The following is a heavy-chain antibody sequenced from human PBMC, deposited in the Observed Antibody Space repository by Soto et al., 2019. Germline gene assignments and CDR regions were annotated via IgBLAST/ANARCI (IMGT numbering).Heavy chain of an antibody. CDR2: ISSSSSYT. D-gene: IGHD2-2*02. CDR1: GFTFSDYY. CDR3: ARDRYCSSTSCHSHDAFDI. V-gene: IGHV3-11*06. Sequence: GGSLRLSCAASGFTFSDYYMSWIRQAPGKGLEWVSYISSSSSYTNYADSVKGRFTISRDNAKNSLYLQMNSLRAEDTAVYYCARDRYCSSTSCHSHDAFDIWGQGTMVTVS. J-gene: IGHJ3*02.